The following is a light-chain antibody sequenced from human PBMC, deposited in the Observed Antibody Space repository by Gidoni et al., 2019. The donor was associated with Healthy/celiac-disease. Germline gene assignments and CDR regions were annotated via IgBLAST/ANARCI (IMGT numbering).Light chain of an antibody. CDR1: QSVSIY. CDR2: EAS. CDR3: QQRSNWPLT. Sequence: EIVLTQSPATLSLSPGEKATLSCRASQSVSIYLAWYQQKPGQAPRLLSYEASNRATGIPARFSGSGSGTDFTLTISSLEPEDFGVYYCQQRSNWPLTLXGXTKVEIK. J-gene: IGKJ4*01. V-gene: IGKV3-11*01.